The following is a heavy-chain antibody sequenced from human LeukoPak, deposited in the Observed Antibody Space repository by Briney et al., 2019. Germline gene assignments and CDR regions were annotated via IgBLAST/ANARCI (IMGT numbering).Heavy chain of an antibody. V-gene: IGHV4-34*01. J-gene: IGHJ6*02. CDR1: GGSFSGYY. CDR2: INHSGST. CDR3: ARLRGDSLDV. D-gene: IGHD3-10*01. Sequence: PSETLSLTCAVYGGSFSGYYWSWIRQPPGKGLEWIGEINHSGSTNYNPSLKSRVTISVDTSKNQFSLKLSSVTAADTAVYYCARLRGDSLDVWGQGTTVTVSS.